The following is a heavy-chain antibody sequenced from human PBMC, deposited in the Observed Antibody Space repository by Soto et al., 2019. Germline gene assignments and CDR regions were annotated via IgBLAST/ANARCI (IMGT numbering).Heavy chain of an antibody. CDR1: GYSISSGYY. V-gene: IGHV4-38-2*01. CDR3: ATAGDTRIRGVIRIHYYGMDV. CDR2: VHHSGIT. J-gene: IGHJ6*01. Sequence: SESLSLTCVVSGYSISSGYYWGWIRQPPGKGLEWIGNVHHSGITYYNPSLKSRVSISRDTSKNHYSLNLSSVTAADTAVYYCATAGDTRIRGVIRIHYYGMDVWGHGTTIP. D-gene: IGHD3-10*01.